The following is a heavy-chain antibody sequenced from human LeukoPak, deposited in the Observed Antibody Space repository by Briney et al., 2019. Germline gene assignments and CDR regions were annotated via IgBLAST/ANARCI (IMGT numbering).Heavy chain of an antibody. D-gene: IGHD3-16*02. V-gene: IGHV3-74*01. CDR1: GFTFSSYW. CDR3: ARDQYYVRGSYRYSRPFDY. CDR2: INSDGSST. J-gene: IGHJ4*02. Sequence: GGSLRLSCAASGFTFSSYWMHWVRQAPGKGLVWVSRINSDGSSTSYADSVKGRFTISRDNAKNTLYLQMNSLRAEDTAVYYCARDQYYVRGSYRYSRPFDYWGQGTLVTVSS.